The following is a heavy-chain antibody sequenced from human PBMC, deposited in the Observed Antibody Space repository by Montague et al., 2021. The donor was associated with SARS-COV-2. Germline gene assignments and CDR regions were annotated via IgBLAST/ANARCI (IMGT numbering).Heavy chain of an antibody. D-gene: IGHD2-15*01. CDR2: FSRSEGS. J-gene: IGHJ4*02. CDR1: GGSMSDYY. Sequence: SETLSLTCTVSGGSMSDYYWTWIRQPPGKGPEWIGYFSRSEGSNXSPSLRGRVTISLVTSRSQFSLQLSSVTAADTAFYYCARLTQLGYCSSASCSPALYFDYWGQGFLVPVSS. CDR3: ARLTQLGYCSSASCSPALYFDY. V-gene: IGHV4-59*01.